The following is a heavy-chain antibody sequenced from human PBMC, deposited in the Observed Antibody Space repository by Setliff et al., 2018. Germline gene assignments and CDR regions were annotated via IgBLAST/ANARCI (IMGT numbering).Heavy chain of an antibody. CDR2: MNPNSGNT. D-gene: IGHD4-4*01. Sequence: ASVKVSCKASGYTFTGYYMHWVRQAPGQGLEWMGWMNPNSGNTGYAQKFQGRVTMTRNTSISTVYMELSSLRYEDMAVYYCARGLRQNRSNSDVFDIWGQGTVVTV. V-gene: IGHV1-8*02. CDR3: ARGLRQNRSNSDVFDI. J-gene: IGHJ3*02. CDR1: GYTFTGYY.